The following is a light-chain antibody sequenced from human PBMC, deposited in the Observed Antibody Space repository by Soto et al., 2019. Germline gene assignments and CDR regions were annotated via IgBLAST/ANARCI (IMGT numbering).Light chain of an antibody. CDR2: EAS. Sequence: DIQMTRSPSTLSAYVGDRVTISCRASQSISSWLAWYQQKPGKAPEVLIFEASSLESGVPSRFSGSGSGTEFTLTISSLQPEDVATYYCQKYVSVPTFGPGTKVDIK. CDR3: QKYVSVPT. V-gene: IGKV1-5*01. CDR1: QSISSW. J-gene: IGKJ1*01.